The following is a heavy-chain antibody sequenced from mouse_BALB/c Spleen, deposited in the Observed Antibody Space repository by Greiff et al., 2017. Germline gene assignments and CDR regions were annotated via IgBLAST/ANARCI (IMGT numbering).Heavy chain of an antibody. Sequence: EVQLVESGGGLVQPGGSRKLSCAASGFTFSSFGMHWVRQAPEKGLEWVAYISSGSSTTYYADTVKGRVTISRDNPKNTLFLQMTSLRSEDTAMYYCAANPKYDVGWFAYWGQGTLVTVSA. CDR3: AANPKYDVGWFAY. CDR2: ISSGSSTT. J-gene: IGHJ3*01. V-gene: IGHV5-17*02. D-gene: IGHD1-3*01. CDR1: GFTFSSFG.